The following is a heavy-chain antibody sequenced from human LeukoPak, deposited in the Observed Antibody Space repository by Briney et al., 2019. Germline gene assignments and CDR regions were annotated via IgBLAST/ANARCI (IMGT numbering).Heavy chain of an antibody. CDR2: IYYSGST. Sequence: PSETLSLTCTVSGGSISSSSYYWGWIRQPPGKGLEWIGSIYYSGSTYYNPSLKSRVTISVDTSKNQFSLKLSSVTAADTAVYYCVRVSNYGDYYYGMDVWGQGTTVTVSS. J-gene: IGHJ6*02. D-gene: IGHD4-11*01. CDR1: GGSISSSSYY. V-gene: IGHV4-39*01. CDR3: VRVSNYGDYYYGMDV.